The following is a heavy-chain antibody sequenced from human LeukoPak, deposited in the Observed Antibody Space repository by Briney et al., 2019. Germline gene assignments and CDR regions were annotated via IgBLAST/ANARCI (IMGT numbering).Heavy chain of an antibody. V-gene: IGHV4-4*02. CDR3: ARVRGRGYSYGAPHFDY. CDR2: IYHSGST. Sequence: SETLSLTCAVSGGSISSSNWWSWVRQPPGKGLEWIGEIYHSGSTNYNPSLKSRVTISVDKSKNQFSLKLSSVTAADTAVYYCARVRGRGYSYGAPHFDYWGQGTLVTVSS. CDR1: GGSISSSNW. D-gene: IGHD5-18*01. J-gene: IGHJ4*02.